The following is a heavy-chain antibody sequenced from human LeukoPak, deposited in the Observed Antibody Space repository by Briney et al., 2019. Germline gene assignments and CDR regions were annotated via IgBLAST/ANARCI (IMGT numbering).Heavy chain of an antibody. J-gene: IGHJ4*02. D-gene: IGHD6-6*01. CDR2: IHPSGSP. V-gene: IGHV4-34*01. CDR3: ARPYSSSSRIDFDY. CDR1: GGSFSGYY. Sequence: PSETLSLSCGVYGGSFSGYYLTWIRQPPGKGLEWIGEIHPSGSPNYNPSLKSRVTISVDTSKNQFSLRMSSLTAADTAVYYCARPYSSSSRIDFDYWGQGTLVTVSS.